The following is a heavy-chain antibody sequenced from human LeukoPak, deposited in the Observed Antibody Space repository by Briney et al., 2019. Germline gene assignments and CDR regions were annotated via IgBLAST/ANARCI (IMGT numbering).Heavy chain of an antibody. D-gene: IGHD3-3*01. J-gene: IGHJ4*02. CDR1: GGTFSSYA. Sequence: ASVKVSCKASGGTFSSYAISWVRQAPGQGLERMGGIIPIFGTANYAQKFQGRVTITADESTSTAYMELSSLRSEDTAVYYCARSRGYDFWSGYSFDYWGQGTLVTVSS. V-gene: IGHV1-69*13. CDR2: IIPIFGTA. CDR3: ARSRGYDFWSGYSFDY.